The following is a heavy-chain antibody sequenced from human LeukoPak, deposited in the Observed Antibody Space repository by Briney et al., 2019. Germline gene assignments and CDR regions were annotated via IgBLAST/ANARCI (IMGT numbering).Heavy chain of an antibody. Sequence: SETLSLTCTVSGGSISSYYWSWIRQPPEKGLEWIGYIYYSGSTNYNPSLKSRVTISVDTSKNQFSLKLSSVTAADTAVYYCARLSPAAMVRRLDPWGQGTLVTVSS. CDR2: IYYSGST. V-gene: IGHV4-59*08. D-gene: IGHD2-2*01. J-gene: IGHJ5*02. CDR3: ARLSPAAMVRRLDP. CDR1: GGSISSYY.